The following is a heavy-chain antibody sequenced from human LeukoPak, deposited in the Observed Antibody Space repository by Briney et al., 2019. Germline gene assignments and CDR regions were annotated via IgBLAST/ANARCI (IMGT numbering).Heavy chain of an antibody. CDR1: GFTFSSYG. D-gene: IGHD5-12*01. V-gene: IGHV3-30*02. CDR2: IRYDGSNK. Sequence: QAGGSLRLSCAASGFTFSSYGMHWVRQAPGKGLEWVAFIRYDGSNKYYADSVKGRFTISRDNSKNTLYLQMNSLRAEDTAVYYCARGGKSLVPQGYSGYDLSPGMDVWGQGTTVTVSS. CDR3: ARGGKSLVPQGYSGYDLSPGMDV. J-gene: IGHJ6*02.